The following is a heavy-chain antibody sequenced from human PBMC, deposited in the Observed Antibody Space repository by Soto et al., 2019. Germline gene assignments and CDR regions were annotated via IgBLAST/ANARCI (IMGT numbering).Heavy chain of an antibody. V-gene: IGHV3-74*01. J-gene: IGHJ6*02. CDR2: INSDGSST. CDR1: GFTLSSYW. CDR3: ARGYDFWSGYYYPYGMDV. D-gene: IGHD3-3*01. Sequence: PGGSLRLSCAASGFTLSSYWMHLVRQAPGKGLVWVSRINSDGSSTSYADPVKGRFTISRDNSKNTLYLQMNSLRAEDTAVYYCARGYDFWSGYYYPYGMDVWGQGTTVTVSS.